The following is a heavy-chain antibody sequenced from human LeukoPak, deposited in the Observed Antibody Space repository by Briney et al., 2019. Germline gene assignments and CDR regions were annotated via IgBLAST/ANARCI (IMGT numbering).Heavy chain of an antibody. D-gene: IGHD3-3*01. J-gene: IGHJ4*02. V-gene: IGHV4-4*07. CDR2: IYTGGST. CDR1: GASISTYS. Sequence: SETLSLTCTVSGASISTYSWSWIRQPAGKGLEWIGRIYTGGSTNYNPSLKSRVTMSVDTSKNQFSLNLSSVTAADTAVYFCARVGRSGARPDSDYWGQGTLVTVSS. CDR3: ARVGRSGARPDSDY.